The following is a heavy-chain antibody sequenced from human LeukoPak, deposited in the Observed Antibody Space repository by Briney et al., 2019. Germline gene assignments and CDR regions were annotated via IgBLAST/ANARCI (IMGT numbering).Heavy chain of an antibody. J-gene: IGHJ6*03. V-gene: IGHV3-7*01. CDR3: ARGGKIAGYYYFYMDV. CDR1: GFTFSTYW. Sequence: GGSLRLSCVGSGFTFSTYWMSWVRQAPGKGLEWVAHIKQDGSEKYYVDSVKGRFTISRDNAKNSLFLQVNSLSAEDTAVYYCARGGKIAGYYYFYMDVWGKGTTVIVSS. D-gene: IGHD2/OR15-2a*01. CDR2: IKQDGSEK.